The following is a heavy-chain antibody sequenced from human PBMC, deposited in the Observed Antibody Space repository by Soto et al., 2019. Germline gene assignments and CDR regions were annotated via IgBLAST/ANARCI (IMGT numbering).Heavy chain of an antibody. CDR3: AKDYGVRGIMTNLFDS. CDR2: KSGRADRT. CDR1: GFTFDNYA. J-gene: IGHJ5*01. D-gene: IGHD3-10*02. V-gene: IGHV3-23*01. Sequence: EVQLLESGGGLVQPGGSLRISCTAFGFTFDNYAMAWVRQAPGKGREWVAGKSGRADRTTYVDSVKGRFTLSRDNSKNRLYLQMKSLRAEDTALYYCAKDYGVRGIMTNLFDSWGQGTLVAVSS.